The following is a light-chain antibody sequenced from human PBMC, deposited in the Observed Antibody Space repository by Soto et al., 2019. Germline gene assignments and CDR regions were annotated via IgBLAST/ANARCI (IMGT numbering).Light chain of an antibody. Sequence: DIQMTQSPSTLSASVGDRVTITCRASQSISSWLAWYQQKPGKAPKLLIYDASSLESGGPSRFSGSGSGTEFTLTISSLQPDDLATYYCQQYNSYSTWTFGQGTKGEIK. V-gene: IGKV1-5*01. CDR1: QSISSW. CDR3: QQYNSYSTWT. J-gene: IGKJ1*01. CDR2: DAS.